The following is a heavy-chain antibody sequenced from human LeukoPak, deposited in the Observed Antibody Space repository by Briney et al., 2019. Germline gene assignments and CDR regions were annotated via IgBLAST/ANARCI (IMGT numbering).Heavy chain of an antibody. V-gene: IGHV4-34*01. D-gene: IGHD3-10*01. CDR3: ARAGVAWFGDPPAFDY. CDR2: INHSGST. CDR1: GGSFSGYY. Sequence: SETLSLTCAVYGGSFSGYYWSWIRQPPGKGLEWIGEINHSGSTNYNPSLKGRVTISVDKSKNQFSLKLSSVTAADTAVYYCARAGVAWFGDPPAFDYWGQGTLVTVSS. J-gene: IGHJ4*02.